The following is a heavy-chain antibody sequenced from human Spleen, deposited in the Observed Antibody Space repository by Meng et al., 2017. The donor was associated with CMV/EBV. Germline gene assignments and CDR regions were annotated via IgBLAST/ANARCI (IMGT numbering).Heavy chain of an antibody. CDR3: ARDGWQQSYYFDH. CDR1: GYTFTGYY. J-gene: IGHJ4*02. V-gene: IGHV1-2*06. CDR2: INPNSGDT. D-gene: IGHD6-13*01. Sequence: QVQLVQSGADVKKPGASVKVSCKTSGYTFTGYYMHWVRQAPGQGLEWMGRINPNSGDTNYAQKFQGRVTITRDTSASIGYMEVSSLRFEDTAVYYCARDGWQQSYYFDHWGQGALVTVSS.